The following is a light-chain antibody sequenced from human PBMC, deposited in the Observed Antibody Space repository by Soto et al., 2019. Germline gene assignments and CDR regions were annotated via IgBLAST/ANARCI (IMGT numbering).Light chain of an antibody. J-gene: IGLJ2*01. CDR3: QSYDSSLSGVV. Sequence: QSVLTQPPSVSGAPGQRVTISCTGRSSNIGAGFDVHWYQQLPGTAPKLLIYGNTNRPSGVPDRFSGSKSDTSASLAITGLQAEDEADYYCQSYDSSLSGVVFGGGTKLTVL. CDR1: SSNIGAGFD. V-gene: IGLV1-40*01. CDR2: GNT.